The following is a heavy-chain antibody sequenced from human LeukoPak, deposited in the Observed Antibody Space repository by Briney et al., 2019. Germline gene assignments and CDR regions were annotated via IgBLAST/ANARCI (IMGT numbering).Heavy chain of an antibody. CDR2: IIPILGIA. Sequence: SVKVSCKASGGTFSSYAISWVRQAPGQGLEWTGRIIPILGIANYAQKFQGRVTITADKSASTAYMELSSLRSEDTAVCYCATHARSSGWVNWLDPWGQGTLVTVSS. D-gene: IGHD6-19*01. V-gene: IGHV1-69*04. CDR1: GGTFSSYA. CDR3: ATHARSSGWVNWLDP. J-gene: IGHJ5*02.